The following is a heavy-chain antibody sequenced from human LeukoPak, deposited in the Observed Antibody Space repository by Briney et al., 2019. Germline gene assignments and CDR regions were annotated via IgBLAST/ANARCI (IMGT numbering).Heavy chain of an antibody. D-gene: IGHD2-15*01. CDR1: GYTLTELS. CDR3: ARESLGYCSGGSCYSYAFDI. Sequence: ASVKVSCKVSGYTLTELSMHWVRQAPGKGLEWMGGFDPEDGETINAQKFQGRVTMTEDTSTDTAYMELSSLRSEDTAVYYCARESLGYCSGGSCYSYAFDIWGQGTMVTVSS. CDR2: FDPEDGET. J-gene: IGHJ3*02. V-gene: IGHV1-24*01.